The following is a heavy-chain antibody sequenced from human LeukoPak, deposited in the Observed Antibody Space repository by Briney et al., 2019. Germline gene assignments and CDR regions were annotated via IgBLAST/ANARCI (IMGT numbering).Heavy chain of an antibody. Sequence: GASVKVSCKASGYTFTSYSFSWVRQAPRQGLECMGGIIPLSRNPKYAQKFQDRVTITADKSTSTVYMELRSLRSEDTAIYYCARGYSGGFDHWGQGTLVTVSS. CDR3: ARGYSGGFDH. V-gene: IGHV1-69*06. CDR2: IIPLSRNP. D-gene: IGHD5-12*01. CDR1: GYTFTSYS. J-gene: IGHJ4*02.